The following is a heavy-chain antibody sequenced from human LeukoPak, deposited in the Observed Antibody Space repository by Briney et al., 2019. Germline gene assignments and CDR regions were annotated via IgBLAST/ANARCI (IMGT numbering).Heavy chain of an antibody. CDR3: ARLVNYYFDY. CDR1: GFTFSSYS. D-gene: IGHD2-21*01. CDR2: ISTSSYI. J-gene: IGHJ4*02. V-gene: IGHV3-21*01. Sequence: PGGSLRLSCAASGFTFSSYSMHWVRQAPGKGLDWVSSISTSSYIDYADSVRGRFTISRDNAENSLYLQMNSLRAEDTAVYYCARLVNYYFDYWGQGTLVTVSS.